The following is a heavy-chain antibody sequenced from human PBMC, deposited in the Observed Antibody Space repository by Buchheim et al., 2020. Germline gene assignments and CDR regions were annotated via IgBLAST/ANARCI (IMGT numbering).Heavy chain of an antibody. D-gene: IGHD3-16*01. J-gene: IGHJ6*02. CDR3: ARGENDYVWGRYYYGMDV. CDR1: GFTFSSYA. Sequence: QVQLVESGGGVVQPGRSLRLSCAASGFTFSSYAMHWVRQAPGKGLEWVAVISYDGSNKYYADSVKGRFTISRDNSKNTLNLQMNSLRAEDTAVYYCARGENDYVWGRYYYGMDVWGQGTT. V-gene: IGHV3-30-3*01. CDR2: ISYDGSNK.